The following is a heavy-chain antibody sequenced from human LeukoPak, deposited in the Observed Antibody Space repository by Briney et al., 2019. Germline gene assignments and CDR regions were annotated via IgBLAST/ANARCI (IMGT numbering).Heavy chain of an antibody. Sequence: SETLSLTCTVSGGSISSSSYYWGWIRQPPGEGLEWIGSIYYSGSTYYNPSLKSRVTISVDTSKNQFSLKLSSVTAADTAVYYCARGVTMSSDYWGQGTLVTVSS. V-gene: IGHV4-39*01. CDR3: ARGVTMSSDY. D-gene: IGHD3-10*01. CDR2: IYYSGST. CDR1: GGSISSSSYY. J-gene: IGHJ4*02.